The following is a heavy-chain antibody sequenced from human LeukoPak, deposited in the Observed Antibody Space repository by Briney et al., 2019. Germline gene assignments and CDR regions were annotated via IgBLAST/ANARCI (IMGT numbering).Heavy chain of an antibody. CDR3: ARGVAAAARLCYMDV. D-gene: IGHD6-6*01. V-gene: IGHV4-34*01. CDR2: INHSGST. Sequence: SETLSLTCAVYGGSFSGYYWSWIRQPPGKGLEWIGEINHSGSTNYNPSLKSRVTISVDTSKNQFSLKLSSVTAADTAVYYCARGVAAAARLCYMDVWGKGTTVTVSS. J-gene: IGHJ6*03. CDR1: GGSFSGYY.